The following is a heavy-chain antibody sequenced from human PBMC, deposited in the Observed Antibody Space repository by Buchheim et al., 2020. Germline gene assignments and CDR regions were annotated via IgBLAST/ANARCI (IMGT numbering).Heavy chain of an antibody. CDR1: GYTFTGYY. CDR3: ARGRFRYFDWLLWV. J-gene: IGHJ6*02. V-gene: IGHV1-8*02. D-gene: IGHD3-9*01. CDR2: INPNSGNT. Sequence: QVQLVQSGAEVKKPGASVKVSCKASGYTFTGYYMHWVRQAPGQGLEWMGWINPNSGNTGYAQKFQGRVTMTRNTSISTAYMELSSLRSEDTAVYYCARGRFRYFDWLLWVWGQGTT.